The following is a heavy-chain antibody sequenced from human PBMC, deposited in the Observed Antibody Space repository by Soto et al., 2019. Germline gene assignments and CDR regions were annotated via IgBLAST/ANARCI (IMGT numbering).Heavy chain of an antibody. CDR2: INPSGGST. Sequence: ASVKVSCKASGYTFTSYYMHWVRQAPGQGLEWMGIINPSGGSTSYAQKFQGRVTMTRDTSTSTAYMELSSLRSEDTAVYYCARSVIGRIEDWYVDYYYGMDVWGQGTTVTVSS. V-gene: IGHV1-46*01. CDR1: GYTFTSYY. CDR3: ARSVIGRIEDWYVDYYYGMDV. D-gene: IGHD3-9*01. J-gene: IGHJ6*02.